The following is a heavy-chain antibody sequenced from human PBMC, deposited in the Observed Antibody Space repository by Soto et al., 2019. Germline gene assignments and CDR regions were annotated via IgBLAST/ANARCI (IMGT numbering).Heavy chain of an antibody. J-gene: IGHJ6*02. Sequence: SETLSLTCTVSVGCVSSRSFSCGLIRQSPGKGLEWIGTIYSSENTYYNPSLLSRVTISVDTSKNEFSLRLGSVTAADTAVYYCARLNGYCISTNCHGYYGMDVWGQGTTVT. V-gene: IGHV4-39*01. D-gene: IGHD2-2*03. CDR1: VGCVSSRSFS. CDR3: ARLNGYCISTNCHGYYGMDV. CDR2: IYSSENT.